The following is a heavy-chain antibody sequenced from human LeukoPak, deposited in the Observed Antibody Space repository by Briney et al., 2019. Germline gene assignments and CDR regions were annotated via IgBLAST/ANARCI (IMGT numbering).Heavy chain of an antibody. V-gene: IGHV3-23*01. CDR3: AKQLGYCSDGSCYFPY. CDR1: GFTFSSYA. CDR2: ISGSGGST. D-gene: IGHD2-15*01. Sequence: QPGGSLRLSCAASGFTFSSYAMSWVRQAPGKGLEWVSAISGSGGSTYYAESVKGRFTISRDNSKNTLYLQMNSLRAEDTAVYYCAKQLGYCSDGSCYFPYWGQGTLVTVSS. J-gene: IGHJ4*02.